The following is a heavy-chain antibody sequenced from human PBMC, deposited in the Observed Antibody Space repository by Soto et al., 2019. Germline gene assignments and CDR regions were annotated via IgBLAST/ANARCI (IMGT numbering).Heavy chain of an antibody. V-gene: IGHV4-31*03. CDR3: ARVYMATSGPHDAFDI. CDR2: IYYSGST. CDR1: GGSISSGGYY. D-gene: IGHD5-12*01. J-gene: IGHJ3*02. Sequence: QVQLQESGPGLVKPSQTLSLTCTVSGGSISSGGYYWSWIRQHPGKGLEWIGYIYYSGSTYYNPSLKSRVSISVDTSKNQCSLKLSSVTAADTAVYYCARVYMATSGPHDAFDIWGQGTMVTVSS.